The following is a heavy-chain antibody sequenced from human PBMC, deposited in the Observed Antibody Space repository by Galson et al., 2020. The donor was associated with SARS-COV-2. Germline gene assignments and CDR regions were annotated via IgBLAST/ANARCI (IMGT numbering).Heavy chain of an antibody. Sequence: SETLSLTCTVSGGSISYYYLTWIRQAAGKGLEWIGQIHTTTGVTTYNASLRSRVTVSLGTSESQFSLELTSVTAADTAVYFCSTWRSLSGFNYWGQGTLVTVSS. CDR3: STWRSLSGFNY. J-gene: IGHJ4*02. CDR2: IHTTTGVT. CDR1: GGSISYYY. D-gene: IGHD2-15*01. V-gene: IGHV4-4*07.